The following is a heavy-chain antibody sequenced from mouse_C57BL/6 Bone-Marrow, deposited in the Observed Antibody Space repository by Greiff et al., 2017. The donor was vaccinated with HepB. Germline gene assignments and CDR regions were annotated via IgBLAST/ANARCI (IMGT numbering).Heavy chain of an antibody. CDR1: GYAFSSSW. V-gene: IGHV1-82*01. CDR2: IYPGDGDT. D-gene: IGHD5-1*01. J-gene: IGHJ3*01. Sequence: QVQLQQSGPELVKPGASVKISCKASGYAFSSSWMNWVKQRPGKGLEWIGRIYPGDGDTNYNGKFKGKATLTADKSSSTAYMQLSSLTSEDSAVYFCARAIWSEYGAWCAYWGQGTLVTVAA. CDR3: ARAIWSEYGAWCAY.